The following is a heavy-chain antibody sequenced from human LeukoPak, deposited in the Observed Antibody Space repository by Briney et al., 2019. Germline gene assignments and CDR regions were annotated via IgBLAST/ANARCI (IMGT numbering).Heavy chain of an antibody. V-gene: IGHV3-23*01. D-gene: IGHD3-22*01. Sequence: GGSLRLSCAASGFTFSSYAMSWVRQAPGKGLGWVSAISGSGGSTYYADSVKGRFTISRDNSKNTLYLQMNSLRAEDTAVYFCAKDTADSSGYYPGEYFQHWGQGTLVTVSS. CDR2: ISGSGGST. J-gene: IGHJ1*01. CDR3: AKDTADSSGYYPGEYFQH. CDR1: GFTFSSYA.